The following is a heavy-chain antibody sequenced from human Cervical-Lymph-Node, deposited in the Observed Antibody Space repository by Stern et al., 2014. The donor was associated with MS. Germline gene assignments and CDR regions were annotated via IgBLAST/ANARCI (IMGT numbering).Heavy chain of an antibody. D-gene: IGHD4-17*01. Sequence: EVQLVESGGGLVKPGGSLRLSCEASGFTFSHYSINWVRQAPGKGLAWISSISTTFTHTYSAYSVEGRFPISRDSAKNSVLLHMASLRAEDTAVYYCARARVGDYARSPHLDSWGRGTLVSVSS. CDR1: GFTFSHYS. J-gene: IGHJ4*02. CDR2: ISTTFTHT. CDR3: ARARVGDYARSPHLDS. V-gene: IGHV3-21*01.